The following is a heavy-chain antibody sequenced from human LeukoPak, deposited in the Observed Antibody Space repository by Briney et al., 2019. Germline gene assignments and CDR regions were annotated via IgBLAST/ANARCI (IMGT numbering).Heavy chain of an antibody. CDR2: ISAYNGNT. Sequence: GASVKVSCKASGYTFTSYGISWVRQAPGQGLEWMGWISAYNGNTNYAQKLQGRVTMTTDTSTSTACMELRSLRSDDTAVYYCARRVVPAASAAFDIWGQGTMVTVSS. CDR3: ARRVVPAASAAFDI. CDR1: GYTFTSYG. V-gene: IGHV1-18*01. J-gene: IGHJ3*02. D-gene: IGHD2-2*01.